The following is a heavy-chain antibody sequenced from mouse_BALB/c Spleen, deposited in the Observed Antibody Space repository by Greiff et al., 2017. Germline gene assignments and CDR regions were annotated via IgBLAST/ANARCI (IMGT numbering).Heavy chain of an antibody. CDR3: ALGTEGYYAMDY. D-gene: IGHD4-1*01. V-gene: IGHV14-1*02. CDR1: GFNIKDYY. Sequence: VHVKQSGAELVRPGALVKLSCKASGFNIKDYYMHWVKQRPEQGLEWIGWIDPENGNTIYDPKFQGKASITADTSSNTAYLQLSSLTSEDTAVYYCALGTEGYYAMDYWGQGTSVTVSS. CDR2: IDPENGNT. J-gene: IGHJ4*01.